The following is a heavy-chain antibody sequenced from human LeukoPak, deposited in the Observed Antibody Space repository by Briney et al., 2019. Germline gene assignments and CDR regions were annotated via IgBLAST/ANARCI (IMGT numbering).Heavy chain of an antibody. CDR1: GFTFTNYS. D-gene: IGHD3-10*01. CDR3: YPHYYGSGNLNWFDP. V-gene: IGHV3-21*01. CDR2: ISSSSTYK. J-gene: IGHJ5*02. Sequence: GGSLRLSCAASGFTFTNYSMNWVRQTPGKGLEWVSSISSSSTYKYYADSVKGRFTISRDNARNSLYLQMNSLRVDDTAVYYCYPHYYGSGNLNWFDPWGQGTLVTASS.